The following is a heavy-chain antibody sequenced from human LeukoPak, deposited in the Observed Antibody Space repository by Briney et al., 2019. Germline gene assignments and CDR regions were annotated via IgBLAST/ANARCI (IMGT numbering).Heavy chain of an antibody. Sequence: PGGSLRLSCAASGFTFSSYSMNWVRQAPGKGLEWVSSISSSSSYIYYADSVKGRFTISRDNAKNSLYLQMNSLRAEDTAVYYCARGDCSGTSCSAVPFDYWGQGTLVTVSS. CDR1: GFTFSSYS. J-gene: IGHJ4*02. CDR2: ISSSSSYI. D-gene: IGHD2-2*01. CDR3: ARGDCSGTSCSAVPFDY. V-gene: IGHV3-21*01.